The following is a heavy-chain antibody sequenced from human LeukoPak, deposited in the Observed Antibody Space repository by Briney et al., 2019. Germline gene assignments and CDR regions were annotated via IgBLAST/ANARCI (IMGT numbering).Heavy chain of an antibody. CDR2: ISNSGYT. D-gene: IGHD1-26*01. J-gene: IGHJ4*02. CDR3: ARHSPGLGATTG. Sequence: PSETLSLTCTVSGGSISSYYWSWVRQPPGKGLQWMGYISNSGYTNYNPSLKRRVTISVDTSKNQFSLKLSSVTAADTAVYYCARHSPGLGATTGWGQGTLVTVSS. V-gene: IGHV4-59*08. CDR1: GGSISSYY.